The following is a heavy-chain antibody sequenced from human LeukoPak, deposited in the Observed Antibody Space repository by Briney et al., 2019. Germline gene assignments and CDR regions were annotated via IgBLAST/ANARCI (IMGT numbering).Heavy chain of an antibody. V-gene: IGHV4-39*01. J-gene: IGHJ1*01. CDR2: IYYSGST. CDR3: ARLPGSSSPH. D-gene: IGHD6-13*01. CDR1: GGSISSSSYY. Sequence: SETLSLTCTVSGGSISSSSYYWGWIRQPPGKGLEWIGSIYYSGSTYYNPSLKSRVTISVDTSKNQFSLKLSSVTAADTAVYYCARLPGSSSPHWGQGTLVTVSS.